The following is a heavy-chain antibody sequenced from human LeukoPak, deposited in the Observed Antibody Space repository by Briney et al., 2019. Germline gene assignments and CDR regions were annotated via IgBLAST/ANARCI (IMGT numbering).Heavy chain of an antibody. J-gene: IGHJ3*02. CDR1: GFTFSSYS. CDR2: ISSGSTTI. V-gene: IGHV3-48*04. CDR3: ARGSITIDDAFDI. D-gene: IGHD3-10*01. Sequence: GSLRLSCTASGFTFSSYSINWVRQAPGKGLEWVSYISSGSTTIYYADSVKGRFTISRDNAKNSLYLQMNSLRAEDTAVYYCARGSITIDDAFDIWGQGTMVTVSS.